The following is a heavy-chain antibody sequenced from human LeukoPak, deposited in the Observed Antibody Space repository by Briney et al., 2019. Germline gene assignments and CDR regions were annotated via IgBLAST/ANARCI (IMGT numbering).Heavy chain of an antibody. Sequence: TGGSLRLSCAASGFTFSSYGMHWVRQAPGKGLEWVAVIWYDGSNKYYADSVKGRFTISRDNSKNTLYLQMNSLRAEDTAVYYCARGDYQDAFDIWGQGTMVTVSS. CDR1: GFTFSSYG. J-gene: IGHJ3*02. D-gene: IGHD2-2*01. V-gene: IGHV3-33*01. CDR2: IWYDGSNK. CDR3: ARGDYQDAFDI.